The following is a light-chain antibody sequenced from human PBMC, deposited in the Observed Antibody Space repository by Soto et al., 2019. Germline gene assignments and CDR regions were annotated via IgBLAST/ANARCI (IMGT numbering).Light chain of an antibody. CDR2: DVS. J-gene: IGLJ2*01. V-gene: IGLV2-14*01. CDR3: CSYTTTSTLV. CDR1: SSDVGGSNY. Sequence: QSALTQPASVSGSPGQSITISCTGTSSDVGGSNYVSWYQQHPDKAPKLMIYDVSNRPSGVSNRFSGSKSGNTASLAISGLQAEDEADYYCCSYTTTSTLVFGGGTKLTVL.